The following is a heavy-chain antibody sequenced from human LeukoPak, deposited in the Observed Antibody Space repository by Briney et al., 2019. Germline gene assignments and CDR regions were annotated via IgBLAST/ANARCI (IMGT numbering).Heavy chain of an antibody. D-gene: IGHD6-13*01. Sequence: GGSLRLFCAASGFTFSSYWMSWVRQAPGKGLEWVANIKQDGSEKYYVDSVKGRFTISRDNAKNSLYLQMNSLRAEDTAVYYCARDIRIAAADNFDYWGQGTLVTVSS. J-gene: IGHJ4*02. CDR3: ARDIRIAAADNFDY. CDR1: GFTFSSYW. CDR2: IKQDGSEK. V-gene: IGHV3-7*05.